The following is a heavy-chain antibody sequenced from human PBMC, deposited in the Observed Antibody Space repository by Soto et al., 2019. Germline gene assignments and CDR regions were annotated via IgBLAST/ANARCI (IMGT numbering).Heavy chain of an antibody. J-gene: IGHJ4*02. CDR2: ISGSGGST. D-gene: IGHD3-16*01. V-gene: IGHV3-23*01. CDR1: GFTFSSYA. CDR3: AKVMGKITPADY. Sequence: GGSLSLSCAASGFTFSSYAMSWVRQAPGKGLEWVSAISGSGGSTYSADSVKGRFTISKDNSKNTLYLQMNSLRAEDTAVYYCAKVMGKITPADYWGQGTLVTVSS.